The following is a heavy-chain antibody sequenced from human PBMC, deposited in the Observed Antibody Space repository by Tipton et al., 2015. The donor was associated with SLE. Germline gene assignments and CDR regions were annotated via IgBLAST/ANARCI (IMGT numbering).Heavy chain of an antibody. Sequence: TLSLTCTVSGGSISSSSYYWGWIRQPPGKGLEWIGSIYYSGSTYYNPSLKSRVTISVDTSKNQFSLKLRSVTAADTAVYYCASQTGDLVNYWGQGILVTVSS. CDR2: IYYSGST. CDR1: GGSISSSSYY. V-gene: IGHV4-39*07. D-gene: IGHD7-27*01. J-gene: IGHJ4*02. CDR3: ASQTGDLVNY.